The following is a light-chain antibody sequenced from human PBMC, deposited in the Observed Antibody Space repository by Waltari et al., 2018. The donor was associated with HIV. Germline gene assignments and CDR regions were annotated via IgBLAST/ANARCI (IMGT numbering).Light chain of an antibody. Sequence: DIRLTQTPSTLSSAVRDTLTITCRASQNIGTSLAWYQQRPGKAPTLLIYQASTLQNGVSSRFSGSGSGTEFTLTITSLQRDDFASYFCQQYETYYTVGQGSRLE. CDR2: QAS. J-gene: IGKJ2*01. CDR1: QNIGTS. CDR3: QQYETYYT. V-gene: IGKV1-5*03.